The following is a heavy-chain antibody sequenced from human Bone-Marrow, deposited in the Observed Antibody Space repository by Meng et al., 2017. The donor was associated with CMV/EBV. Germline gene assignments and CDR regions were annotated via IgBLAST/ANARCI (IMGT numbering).Heavy chain of an antibody. CDR2: ISPGGST. CDR1: GFTFSSYA. Sequence: SGFTFSSYAMNWVRQAPGKGLEWVSSISPGGSTYYADSVKGRFAISRDNSKNTVYLQMNSLRADDTALYYCAKDLATGGYDSDLEYWGQGTLVTVSS. V-gene: IGHV3-23*01. CDR3: AKDLATGGYDSDLEY. D-gene: IGHD5-12*01. J-gene: IGHJ4*02.